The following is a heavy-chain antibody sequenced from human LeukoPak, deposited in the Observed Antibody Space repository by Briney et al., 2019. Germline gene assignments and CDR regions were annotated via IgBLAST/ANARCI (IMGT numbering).Heavy chain of an antibody. Sequence: GASVKVSCKASGYTFTGYYMHWVRQAPGQGLEWMGWMNPNSGGTNYAQKFQGRVTMTRDTSISTAYMEPSRLRSDDTAVYYCARETLIVGANWFDPWGQGTLVTVSS. CDR1: GYTFTGYY. D-gene: IGHD1-26*01. V-gene: IGHV1-2*02. CDR3: ARETLIVGANWFDP. J-gene: IGHJ5*02. CDR2: MNPNSGGT.